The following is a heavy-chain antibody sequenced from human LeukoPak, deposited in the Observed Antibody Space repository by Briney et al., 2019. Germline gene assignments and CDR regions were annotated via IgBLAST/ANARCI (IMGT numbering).Heavy chain of an antibody. CDR2: IKQDGSEK. V-gene: IGHV3-7*01. Sequence: PGGSLRLSCAASGFTFSSYWMSWVRQAPGKGLEWVANIKQDGSEKYYVDSVKGRFTISRDNSKNTLYLQMNSLRAEDTAVYYCAKEGGSGWYAYFDYWGQGTLVTVSS. J-gene: IGHJ4*02. CDR3: AKEGGSGWYAYFDY. CDR1: GFTFSSYW. D-gene: IGHD6-19*01.